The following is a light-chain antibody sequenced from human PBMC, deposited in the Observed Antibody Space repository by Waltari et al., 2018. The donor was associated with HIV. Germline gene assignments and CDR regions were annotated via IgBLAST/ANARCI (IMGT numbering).Light chain of an antibody. V-gene: IGKV1-39*01. CDR3: QQSYSTPWT. Sequence: DIQMTQSPSSLSASVGARVNITCRASQSISSYLNWYQQKPGKAPKLLIYAASSLQSGVPSRFSGSGSGTDFTLTISSLQPEDFATYYCQQSYSTPWTFGQGTKVEIK. CDR2: AAS. J-gene: IGKJ1*01. CDR1: QSISSY.